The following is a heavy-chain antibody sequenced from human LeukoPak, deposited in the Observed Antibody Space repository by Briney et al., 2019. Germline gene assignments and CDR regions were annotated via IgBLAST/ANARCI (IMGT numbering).Heavy chain of an antibody. Sequence: GGSLRLSCAASGFTFSSYAMSWVRQAPGKGLEWVSGISGSGGSTYHADSVKGRFTISRDNSKNTLYLQMNSLRAEDTAVYYCAKKKTTSVIAVQYFDYWGQGTLVTVSS. J-gene: IGHJ4*02. V-gene: IGHV3-23*01. CDR1: GFTFSSYA. D-gene: IGHD2-21*01. CDR2: ISGSGGST. CDR3: AKKKTTSVIAVQYFDY.